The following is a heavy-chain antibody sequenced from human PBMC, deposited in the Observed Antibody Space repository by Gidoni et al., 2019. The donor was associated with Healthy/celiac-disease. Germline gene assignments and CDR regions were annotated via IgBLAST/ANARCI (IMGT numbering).Heavy chain of an antibody. CDR1: GGSVRSGSYY. V-gene: IGHV4-61*01. CDR3: ARVLGWNPDY. D-gene: IGHD1-1*01. Sequence: QVQLQESGPGLVRPSETLSLTCTVSGGSVRSGSYYWSWIRQPPGKGLEWIGYIYYSGSTNYNPSLKSRVTISVDTSKNQFSLKLSSVTAADTAVYYCARVLGWNPDYWGQGTLVTVSS. J-gene: IGHJ4*02. CDR2: IYYSGST.